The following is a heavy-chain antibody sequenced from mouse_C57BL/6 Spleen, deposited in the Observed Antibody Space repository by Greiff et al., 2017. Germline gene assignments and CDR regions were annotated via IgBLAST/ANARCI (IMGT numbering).Heavy chain of an antibody. J-gene: IGHJ2*01. CDR2: IDPSDSYT. Sequence: VQLQQPGAELVRPGTSVKLSCKASGYTFTSYWMHWVKQRPGQGLEWIGVIDPSDSYTNYNQKFKGKATLTVDTSSSTAYMQLSSLTSEDSAVYYCARRYYGMDYWGQGTTLTVSS. V-gene: IGHV1-59*01. D-gene: IGHD1-1*01. CDR3: ARRYYGMDY. CDR1: GYTFTSYW.